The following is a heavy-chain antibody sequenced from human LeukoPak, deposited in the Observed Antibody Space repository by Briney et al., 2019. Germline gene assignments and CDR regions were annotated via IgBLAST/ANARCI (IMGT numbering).Heavy chain of an antibody. V-gene: IGHV1-18*01. CDR2: ISAYNGNT. D-gene: IGHD3-16*01. CDR1: GYTFTSYG. J-gene: IGHJ4*02. CDR3: ARDPVSAFFLYDYASGFDY. Sequence: GASVKVSCKASGYTFTSYGISWVRQAPGQGLEWMGWISAYNGNTNYAQKLQGRVTMTTDTSTSTAYMELRSLRSDDTAVYYCARDPVSAFFLYDYASGFDYWGQGTLVTVSS.